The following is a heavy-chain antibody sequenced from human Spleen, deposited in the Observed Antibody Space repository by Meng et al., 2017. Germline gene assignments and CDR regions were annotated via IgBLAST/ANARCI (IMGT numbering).Heavy chain of an antibody. J-gene: IGHJ4*02. Sequence: QVQLVESGGGVVQPGRSLRLACAASRFIFSNYGMHWVRQAPGKGLEWVAVIWYDGSNKYYVDSVKGRFTISRDNFKDTLYLQMNSLRAEDTAVYYCARGGGSGSYYFDYWGQGILVTVSS. D-gene: IGHD3-10*01. CDR3: ARGGGSGSYYFDY. CDR1: RFIFSNYG. V-gene: IGHV3-33*01. CDR2: IWYDGSNK.